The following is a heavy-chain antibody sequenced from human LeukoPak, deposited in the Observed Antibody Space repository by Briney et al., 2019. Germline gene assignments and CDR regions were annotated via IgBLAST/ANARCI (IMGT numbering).Heavy chain of an antibody. CDR2: ISAYNGNT. Sequence: ASVKVSCKASGYTFTSYGISWVRQAPGQGLEWMGWISAYNGNTNYAQKLQGRVTMTTDTSTSTTYMELRSLRSDDTAVYYCARGRYYYDSSGCDYWGQGTLVTVSS. CDR1: GYTFTSYG. D-gene: IGHD3-22*01. CDR3: ARGRYYYDSSGCDY. J-gene: IGHJ4*02. V-gene: IGHV1-18*01.